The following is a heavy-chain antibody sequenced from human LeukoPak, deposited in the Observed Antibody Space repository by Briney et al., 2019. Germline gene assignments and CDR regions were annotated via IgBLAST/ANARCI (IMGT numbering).Heavy chain of an antibody. Sequence: ASVKVSCKASGYTFSGYCLHWVRQAPGQGLGWMGWINPNSGGTNYAQKLQGRVTITADKSTSTAYMELSSLRSEDTAVYYCARDERITMVRGVSHGMDVWGQGTTVTVSS. D-gene: IGHD3-10*01. J-gene: IGHJ6*02. CDR3: ARDERITMVRGVSHGMDV. CDR2: INPNSGGT. V-gene: IGHV1-2*02. CDR1: GYTFSGYC.